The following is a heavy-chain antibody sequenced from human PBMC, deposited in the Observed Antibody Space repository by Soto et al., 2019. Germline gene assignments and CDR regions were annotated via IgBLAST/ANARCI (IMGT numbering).Heavy chain of an antibody. D-gene: IGHD5-18*01. Sequence: GGSLRLSCAASGFTFSSYGMHWVRQAPGKGLEWVAVISYDGSNKYYADSVKGRFTISRDNSKNTLYLQMNSLRAEDTAVYYCAKDSSQGYSYGLLDYWGQGTLVTVSS. J-gene: IGHJ4*02. CDR2: ISYDGSNK. CDR3: AKDSSQGYSYGLLDY. CDR1: GFTFSSYG. V-gene: IGHV3-30*18.